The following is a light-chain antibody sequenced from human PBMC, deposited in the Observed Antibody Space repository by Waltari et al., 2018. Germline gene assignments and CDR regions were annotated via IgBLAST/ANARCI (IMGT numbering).Light chain of an antibody. CDR2: KVN. V-gene: IGLV2-11*01. Sequence: QSVVTQPPSVSVSPGESVTITCTVTTSSVCSSTYVSWYQQPPGKAPRTIVYKVNSRPSGVPDRFSGSKLGNTASLTISGAQAEDEADYYCLSYMGSGIWVFGAGTKLTVL. CDR1: TSSVCSSTY. CDR3: LSYMGSGIWV. J-gene: IGLJ3*02.